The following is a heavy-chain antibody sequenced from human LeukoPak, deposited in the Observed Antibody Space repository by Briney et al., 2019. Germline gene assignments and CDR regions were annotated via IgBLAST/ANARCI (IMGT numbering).Heavy chain of an antibody. CDR1: GFTFSSYS. Sequence: GGSLRLSCAASGFTFSSYSMNWVRQAPGKGLVWVSRINSDGSTTTYADSVKGRFTISRDNAKNTLYLQMNSLRAEDTAVYYCARGSSSWSHFDYWGQGTLVTVSS. V-gene: IGHV3-74*01. D-gene: IGHD6-13*01. J-gene: IGHJ4*02. CDR2: INSDGSTT. CDR3: ARGSSSWSHFDY.